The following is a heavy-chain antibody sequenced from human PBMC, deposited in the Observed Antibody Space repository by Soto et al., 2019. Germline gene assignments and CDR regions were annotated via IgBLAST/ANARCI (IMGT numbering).Heavy chain of an antibody. CDR2: ISINSNYR. Sequence: QIQLVESGGGLVKPGGSLRLSFAASGFSLSDFYMSWIRQAPGKGLEWVSYISINSNYREYADSVKGRHTISRDNAKNSLYLQMNRLRGEDTAVYYCVRGGGGGQFDYWGQGTLVSVSS. D-gene: IGHD2-21*01. V-gene: IGHV3-11*06. CDR1: GFSLSDFY. J-gene: IGHJ4*02. CDR3: VRGGGGGQFDY.